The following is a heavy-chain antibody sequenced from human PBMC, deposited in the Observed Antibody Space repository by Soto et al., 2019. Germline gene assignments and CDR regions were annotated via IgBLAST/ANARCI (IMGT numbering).Heavy chain of an antibody. Sequence: GGSLRLSCAASGFPISSNYMTWVRQAPGKGLEWVSVIYSGGTTYYTDSVKGRFTISGDNSKTTLYLQMNNLRAEDTAVYYCARGGPRSGQTGYYFDYWGQGTLVTVS. J-gene: IGHJ4*02. V-gene: IGHV3-66*01. CDR1: GFPISSNY. CDR3: ARGGPRSGQTGYYFDY. CDR2: IYSGGTT. D-gene: IGHD1-1*01.